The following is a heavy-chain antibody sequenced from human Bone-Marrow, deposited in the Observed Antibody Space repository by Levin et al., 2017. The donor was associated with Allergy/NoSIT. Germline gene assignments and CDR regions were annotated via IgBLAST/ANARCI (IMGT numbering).Heavy chain of an antibody. V-gene: IGHV3-23*01. CDR3: AKDLVVAAITRYYFDY. Sequence: GGSLRLSCAASGFTFSSYAMSWVRQAPGKGLEWVSGISDSGGSTYHADSVKGRFTISRDNSKNTLYLHMNSLRAEDTAVYYCAKDLVVAAITRYYFDYWGQGTLVTVSS. CDR2: ISDSGGST. D-gene: IGHD5-12*01. J-gene: IGHJ4*02. CDR1: GFTFSSYA.